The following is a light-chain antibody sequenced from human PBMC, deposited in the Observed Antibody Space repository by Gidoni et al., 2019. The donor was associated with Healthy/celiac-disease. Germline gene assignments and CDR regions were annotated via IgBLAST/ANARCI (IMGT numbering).Light chain of an antibody. CDR2: GAS. CDR1: QSVSSN. Sequence: IVMTQSPATLSVSPGERATLSCRASQSVSSNLAWYQQKPGQAPRLLIYGASTRATGIPARFSGSGSGTEFTLTISSLQSEDFAVYYWQQYNNWPQTFXPXTKVDIK. CDR3: QQYNNWPQT. J-gene: IGKJ3*01. V-gene: IGKV3-15*01.